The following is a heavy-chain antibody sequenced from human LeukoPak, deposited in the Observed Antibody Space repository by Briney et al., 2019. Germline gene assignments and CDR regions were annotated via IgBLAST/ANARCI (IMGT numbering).Heavy chain of an antibody. CDR3: AMTTLLVWFGGGAFDI. CDR2: INHSGST. D-gene: IGHD3-10*01. Sequence: PSETLSLTCTVSGGSISSGGYYWSWIRQPAGKGLEWIGEINHSGSTNYNPSLKSRVTISVDTSKNQFSLKLSSATAADTAVYYCAMTTLLVWFGGGAFDIWGQGTMVTVSS. J-gene: IGHJ3*02. V-gene: IGHV4-61*10. CDR1: GGSISSGGYY.